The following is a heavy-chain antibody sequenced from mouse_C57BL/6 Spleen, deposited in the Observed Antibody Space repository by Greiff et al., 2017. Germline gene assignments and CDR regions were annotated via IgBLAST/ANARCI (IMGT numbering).Heavy chain of an antibody. J-gene: IGHJ4*01. Sequence: VQLQQSGAELVRPGASVTLSCKASGYTFTDYEMHWVKQTPVHGLEWIGAIDPETGGTAYNQKFKGKAILTADKSSSTAYMELRSLTSEDSAVYYCTRSSYYGLVLYAMDYWGQGTSVTVSS. CDR3: TRSSYYGLVLYAMDY. CDR2: IDPETGGT. V-gene: IGHV1-15*01. D-gene: IGHD2-1*01. CDR1: GYTFTDYE.